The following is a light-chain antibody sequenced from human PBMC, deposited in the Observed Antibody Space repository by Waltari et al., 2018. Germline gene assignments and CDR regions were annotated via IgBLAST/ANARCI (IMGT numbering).Light chain of an antibody. V-gene: IGKV1-5*03. CDR3: QDYNTYT. CDR2: KES. Sequence: DIQMTQSPSTQSASVGDRVTITCRASQRSSPWLAWVQQKPGKAPKLLIYKESILQSGVPSRFSGSGAGTEYTLTISSLQPDDLATYYCQDYNTYTFGQGTKVGIK. J-gene: IGKJ1*01. CDR1: QRSSPW.